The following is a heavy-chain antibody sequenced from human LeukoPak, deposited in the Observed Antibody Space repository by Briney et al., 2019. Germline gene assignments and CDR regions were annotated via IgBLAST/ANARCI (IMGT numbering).Heavy chain of an antibody. D-gene: IGHD6-19*01. CDR2: ISGTGGST. J-gene: IGHJ6*04. V-gene: IGHV3-23*01. CDR1: GFTFSSYA. CDR3: AKDTPVAVERGVGDYYYGVDV. Sequence: GGSLRLSCAASGFTFSSYAMLWVRQAPGKGLEWVSAISGTGGSTYYADSVKRRFTISRDNSKNTLYLQMNSLRAEDTAVYYCAKDTPVAVERGVGDYYYGVDVWGKGTTVTVSS.